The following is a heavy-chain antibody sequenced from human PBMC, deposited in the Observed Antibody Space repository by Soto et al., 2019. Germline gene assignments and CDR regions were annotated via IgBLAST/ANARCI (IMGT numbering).Heavy chain of an antibody. D-gene: IGHD1-1*01. CDR1: GFTFSSYA. CDR3: AKGYPYLVTPFDY. V-gene: IGHV3-23*01. Sequence: LRLSCAASGFTFSSYAMSCVRQAPGKGLEWVSAISGSGGSTYYADSVKGRFTISRDNSKNTLYLQMNSLRAEDTAVYYCAKGYPYLVTPFDYWAREPWSPSPQ. J-gene: IGHJ4*02. CDR2: ISGSGGST.